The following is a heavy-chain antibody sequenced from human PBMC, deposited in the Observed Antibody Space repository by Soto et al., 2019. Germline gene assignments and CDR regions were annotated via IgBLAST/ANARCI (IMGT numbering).Heavy chain of an antibody. J-gene: IGHJ4*02. CDR1: GYSFTSYW. CDR2: IDPSDSYT. D-gene: IGHD3-22*01. V-gene: IGHV5-10-1*01. CDR3: ARQTYYYDSSGYYGDDY. Sequence: PGESLKISCKGSGYSFTSYWISWVRQIPGKGLEWMGRIDPSDSYTNYSPSFQGHVTISADKSISTAYPQWSSLKASDTAMYYCARQTYYYDSSGYYGDDYRGQGTLVTVSS.